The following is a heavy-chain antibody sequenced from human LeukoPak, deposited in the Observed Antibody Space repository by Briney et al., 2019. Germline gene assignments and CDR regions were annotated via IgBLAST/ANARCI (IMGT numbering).Heavy chain of an antibody. D-gene: IGHD3-22*01. CDR1: GGSISSSSYY. V-gene: IGHV4-39*01. J-gene: IGHJ5*02. CDR2: IYYSGST. CDR3: ARGPPIVVVIADHWFDP. Sequence: PSETLSLTCTVSGGSISSSSYYWGWIRQPPGKGLEWIGSIYYSGSTYYNPSLKSRVTISVDTSKNQFSLKLSSVTAADTAVYYCARGPPIVVVIADHWFDPWGQGTLVTVSS.